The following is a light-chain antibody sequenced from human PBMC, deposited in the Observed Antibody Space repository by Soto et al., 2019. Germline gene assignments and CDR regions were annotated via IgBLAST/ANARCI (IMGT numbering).Light chain of an antibody. V-gene: IGKV3D-20*02. J-gene: IGKJ5*01. CDR2: GAS. Sequence: EIVLTQSPGTLSLSPGDRATLSCRVSQTVSNNYLAWCQQKPGQAPRVIMYGASRRATGIPDRFSGGGSGTDFTLTISSLEPEDFAVYYCQQRSNWPITFGQGTLLEIK. CDR3: QQRSNWPIT. CDR1: QTVSNNY.